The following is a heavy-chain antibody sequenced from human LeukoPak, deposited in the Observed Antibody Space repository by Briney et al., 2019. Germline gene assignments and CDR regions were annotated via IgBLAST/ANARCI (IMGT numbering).Heavy chain of an antibody. CDR1: GFTFSSYA. D-gene: IGHD6-13*01. CDR3: ASPAEQQLVSLVDY. J-gene: IGHJ4*02. V-gene: IGHV3-23*01. CDR2: ISGSGGST. Sequence: GGSLTLSCAASGFTFSSYAMSWVRQAPGKGLEWVSAISGSGGSTYYADSVKGRFTISRDNSKNTLYLQRNSLGAEDTAVYYCASPAEQQLVSLVDYWGQGTLVTVSS.